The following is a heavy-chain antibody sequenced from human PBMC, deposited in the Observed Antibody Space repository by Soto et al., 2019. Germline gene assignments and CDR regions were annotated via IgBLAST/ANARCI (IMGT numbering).Heavy chain of an antibody. CDR3: ARAASRRGSHHFDF. CDR2: IYQGGDT. V-gene: IGHV4-38-2*01. CDR1: GYSISSGYY. Sequence: SETLSLTCGVSGYSISSGYYWSWIRQPPGKGLEWIGSIYQGGDTYYNPSLNSPVTISVDTSNNHFSLRLDSVTAADTAVYYCARAASRRGSHHFDFWGQGIQVTV. D-gene: IGHD1-26*01. J-gene: IGHJ4*02.